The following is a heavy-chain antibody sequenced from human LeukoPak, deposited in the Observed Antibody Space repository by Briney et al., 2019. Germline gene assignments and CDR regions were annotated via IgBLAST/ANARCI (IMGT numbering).Heavy chain of an antibody. Sequence: GGSLRLSCAASGFTFSSHWMHWVRQAPGKGLVWVSRINTDGSSASYADSVKGRFTISRDTAKNTLYLQMNSLRAEDTAVYYCARGDYAFDIWGQGTMVTVSS. J-gene: IGHJ3*02. V-gene: IGHV3-74*01. CDR3: ARGDYAFDI. CDR1: GFTFSSHW. D-gene: IGHD2-21*01. CDR2: INTDGSSA.